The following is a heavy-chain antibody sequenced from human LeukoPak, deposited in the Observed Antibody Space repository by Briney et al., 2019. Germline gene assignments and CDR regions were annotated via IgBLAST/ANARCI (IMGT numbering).Heavy chain of an antibody. J-gene: IGHJ4*02. V-gene: IGHV3-11*01. CDR2: ITNSGLTI. CDR3: ARDMSIAPYYFDY. Sequence: PGGSLRLSCASSGFTFSDFSMSWIRQAPGKGLECVSYITNSGLTIKYADSVKGRFTISRDNAKNSLYLQMNSLRAEDTAVYYCARDMSIAPYYFDYWGQGTLVTVSP. CDR1: GFTFSDFS. D-gene: IGHD2-15*01.